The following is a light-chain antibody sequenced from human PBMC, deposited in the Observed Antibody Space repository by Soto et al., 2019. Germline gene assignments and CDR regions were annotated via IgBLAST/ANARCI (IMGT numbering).Light chain of an antibody. CDR1: SSNIGAGYD. CDR2: GNS. CDR3: QSYDSSVSAVV. J-gene: IGLJ2*01. Sequence: QLVLTQPPSVSGAPGQRVTISCTGSSSNIGAGYDVHWYQQLPGTAPKLLIYGNSNRPSGVPDRFSGSKSGTSASLAITGLQAEDEADYYCQSYDSSVSAVVFGGGTKLTVL. V-gene: IGLV1-40*01.